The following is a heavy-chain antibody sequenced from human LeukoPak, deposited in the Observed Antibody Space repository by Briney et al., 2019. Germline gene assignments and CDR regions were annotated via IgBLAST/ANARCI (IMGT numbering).Heavy chain of an antibody. J-gene: IGHJ5*02. D-gene: IGHD3-10*01. CDR2: IYYSGST. Sequence: PSETLSLTCTVSGGSISSSSYYWGWIRQPPGKGLEWIGRIYYSGSTYYNPSLKSRVTISVDTSKNQFSLKLSSVTAADTAVYYCARDIRWFGEFNWFDPWGQGTLVTVSS. CDR1: GGSISSSSYY. CDR3: ARDIRWFGEFNWFDP. V-gene: IGHV4-39*07.